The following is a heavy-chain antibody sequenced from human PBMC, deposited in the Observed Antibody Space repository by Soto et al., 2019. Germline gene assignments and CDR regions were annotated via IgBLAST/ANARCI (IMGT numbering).Heavy chain of an antibody. CDR1: GYTFTNYG. D-gene: IGHD2-15*01. J-gene: IGHJ3*02. Sequence: QAQLAQSGAEVKKPGASVNISCKASGYTFTNYGFIWVRQAPGHGLEWVGWISPYNGKTEYAQKFQGRVTMTTDKPTSTAYMEMLRLRADDTALYYCARYIYGGNCCDAFDIWGQGTMVTVSS. V-gene: IGHV1-18*01. CDR2: ISPYNGKT. CDR3: ARYIYGGNCCDAFDI.